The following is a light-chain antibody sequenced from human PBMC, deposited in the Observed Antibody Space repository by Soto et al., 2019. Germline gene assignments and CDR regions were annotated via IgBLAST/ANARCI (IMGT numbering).Light chain of an antibody. Sequence: EILLTQSPAPLSLSPGERATLSCRASQNVRNDLVWYLQKPGQAPRLLIYSASNRATGIPARFSGSGSGTDFTLTISSLEPEDFAVYYCQQRTNWPPTFGGGTKVEFK. CDR2: SAS. CDR1: QNVRND. J-gene: IGKJ4*01. CDR3: QQRTNWPPT. V-gene: IGKV3-11*01.